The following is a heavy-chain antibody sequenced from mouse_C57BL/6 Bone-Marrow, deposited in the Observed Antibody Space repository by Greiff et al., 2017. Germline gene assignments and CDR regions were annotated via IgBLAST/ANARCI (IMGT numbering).Heavy chain of an antibody. J-gene: IGHJ3*01. CDR2: IYPGSGST. D-gene: IGHD1-1*01. CDR1: GYTFTSYW. Sequence: QVQLQQPGAELVKPGASVKMSCKASGYTFTSYWITWVKQRPGQGLEWIGDIYPGSGSTNYNEKFKSKATLTVDTSSSTAYMQLSSLTSEDSAVYYCARSRRYWYPFAYWGQGTLVTVSA. V-gene: IGHV1-55*01. CDR3: ARSRRYWYPFAY.